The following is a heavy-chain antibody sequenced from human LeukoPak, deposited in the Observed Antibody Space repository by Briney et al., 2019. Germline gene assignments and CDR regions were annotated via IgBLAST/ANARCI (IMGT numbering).Heavy chain of an antibody. CDR1: GFTFNTYG. V-gene: IGHV3-30*18. Sequence: GRSLRLSCAASGFTFNTYGMHWVRQAPGKGLEWVAVISYEGATIFYADSVKGRFTISKDNSKNTLYLQMNGLRAEDTAVYYCAKDKFECVARGVFDYWGQGSLVTVSS. J-gene: IGHJ4*02. D-gene: IGHD2-21*01. CDR2: ISYEGATI. CDR3: AKDKFECVARGVFDY.